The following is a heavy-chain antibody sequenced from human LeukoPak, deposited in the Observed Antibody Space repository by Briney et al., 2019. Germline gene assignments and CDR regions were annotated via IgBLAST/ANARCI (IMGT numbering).Heavy chain of an antibody. Sequence: PGGSLRLSCAASGLSFGFYAMSWVRQAPGKGLEWVSSNSGGGAGTYYADSVRGRFTISRDNSKNTLYLQMDSLRAEDTALYYCAKDFVRYNIQFDYWGQGALVTVSS. CDR1: GLSFGFYA. CDR3: AKDFVRYNIQFDY. CDR2: NSGGGAGT. D-gene: IGHD1-14*01. V-gene: IGHV3-23*01. J-gene: IGHJ4*02.